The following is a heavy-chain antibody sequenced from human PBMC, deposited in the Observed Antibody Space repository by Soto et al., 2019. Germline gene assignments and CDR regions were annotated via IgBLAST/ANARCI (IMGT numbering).Heavy chain of an antibody. CDR3: ASVRGRYCSSTSCSDDYYYMDV. V-gene: IGHV1-69*02. CDR1: GGTFSSYT. Sequence: SVKVSCKASGGTFSSYTISWVRQAPGQGLEWMGRIIPILGIANYAQKFQGRVTITADKSTSTAYMELSSLRSEDTAVYYCASVRGRYCSSTSCSDDYYYMDVWGKGTTVPVSS. D-gene: IGHD2-2*01. CDR2: IIPILGIA. J-gene: IGHJ6*03.